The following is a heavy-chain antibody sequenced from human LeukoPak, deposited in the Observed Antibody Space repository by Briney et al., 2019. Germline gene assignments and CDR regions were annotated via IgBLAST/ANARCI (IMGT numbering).Heavy chain of an antibody. Sequence: QPGGSLRLSCAASGFTFSSYAMHWVRQAPGKGLEWVAVISYDGSNKYYADSMKGRFTISRDNSKNTLYLQMNSLRAEDTAVYYCARALDEGARFDYLGQGTLVTVSS. V-gene: IGHV3-30-3*01. CDR3: ARALDEGARFDY. CDR2: ISYDGSNK. J-gene: IGHJ4*02. CDR1: GFTFSSYA.